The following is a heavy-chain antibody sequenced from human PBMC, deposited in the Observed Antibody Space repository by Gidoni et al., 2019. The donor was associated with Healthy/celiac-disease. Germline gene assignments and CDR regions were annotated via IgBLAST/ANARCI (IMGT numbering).Heavy chain of an antibody. CDR1: GFPFSCYA. CDR3: ARDGGGIVATSIFDY. D-gene: IGHD5-12*01. CDR2: ISYDGSNK. J-gene: IGHJ4*02. Sequence: QVQLVESGGGVVQPGRSLRLTCAASGFPFSCYAMHWVRQAPGKGLEWVAVISYDGSNKYYADSVKGRFTISRDNSKNTLYLQMNSLRAEDTAVYYCARDGGGIVATSIFDYWGQGTLVTVSS. V-gene: IGHV3-30-3*01.